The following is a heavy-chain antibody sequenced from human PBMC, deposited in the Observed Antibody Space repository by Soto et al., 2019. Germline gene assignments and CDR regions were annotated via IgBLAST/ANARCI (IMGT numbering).Heavy chain of an antibody. CDR2: IDHDGPT. Sequence: EVQLVESGGGLVQPGGSLRLSCAGSGFTFSNYWMHWVRQAPGKGLEWVSRIDHDGPTDYADSVRGRFTIYRDNAENTLYLQKNSLRPEDTTVYYCVRDSHGDYWGQGTLVTVSS. V-gene: IGHV3-74*01. J-gene: IGHJ4*02. CDR1: GFTFSNYW. CDR3: VRDSHGDY.